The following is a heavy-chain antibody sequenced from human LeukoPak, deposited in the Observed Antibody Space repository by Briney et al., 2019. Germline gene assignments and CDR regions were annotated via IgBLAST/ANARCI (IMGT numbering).Heavy chain of an antibody. CDR1: GFTFSSYA. CDR3: AKDRGYSYGISEY. D-gene: IGHD5-18*01. Sequence: GRSLRLSCAASGFTFSSYAMHWVRQAPGKGLEWVAVTTSDESIQYYADSVKGRFTISRDNSKNTLYLQMNSLRAEDTAVYYCAKDRGYSYGISEYWGQGTLVTVSS. CDR2: TTSDESIQ. V-gene: IGHV3-30-3*01. J-gene: IGHJ4*02.